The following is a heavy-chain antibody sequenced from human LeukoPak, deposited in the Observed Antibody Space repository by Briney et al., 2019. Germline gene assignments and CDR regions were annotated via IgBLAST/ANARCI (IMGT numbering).Heavy chain of an antibody. Sequence: GGSLRLSCVASGFTFSSYSMNWVRQAPGKGLEWVSYISSSSSTIYYADSVKGRFTISRDNPKNPLYLQMNSLRAEDTAVYYCARDRWGSWYYFDYWGQGTLVTVSS. V-gene: IGHV3-48*01. D-gene: IGHD6-13*01. CDR1: GFTFSSYS. J-gene: IGHJ4*02. CDR3: ARDRWGSWYYFDY. CDR2: ISSSSSTI.